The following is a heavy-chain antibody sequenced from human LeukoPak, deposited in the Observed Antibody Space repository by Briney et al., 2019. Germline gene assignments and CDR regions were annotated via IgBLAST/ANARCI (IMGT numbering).Heavy chain of an antibody. D-gene: IGHD3/OR15-3a*01. J-gene: IGHJ2*01. CDR2: INSDGSST. V-gene: IGHV3-74*01. CDR3: ARVGLWFLGNRELNWNFNL. Sequence: PGGSLRLSCAASEFTFSSYWMHWVRQAPGKGLVWVSRINSDGSSTSYADSVKGRFTISRDNAKNTLYLQMNSLRAEDTAVYYCARVGLWFLGNRELNWNFNLWGLGTLVTVSS. CDR1: EFTFSSYW.